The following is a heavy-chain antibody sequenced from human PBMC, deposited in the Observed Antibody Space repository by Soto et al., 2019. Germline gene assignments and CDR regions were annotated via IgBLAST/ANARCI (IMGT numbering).Heavy chain of an antibody. D-gene: IGHD6-25*01. J-gene: IGHJ4*03. CDR2: IWYDGSNK. CDR3: GRKNIAARFFAY. Sequence: QVQLVESGGGVVQPGRSLRLSCAASGFTFSSYGMHWVRQAPGKGLEWVAVIWYDGSNKYYADSVKGRFTISRDNSKNPRYRKINSRRPENRAVFSWGRKNIAARFFAYGARGP. CDR1: GFTFSSYG. V-gene: IGHV3-33*01.